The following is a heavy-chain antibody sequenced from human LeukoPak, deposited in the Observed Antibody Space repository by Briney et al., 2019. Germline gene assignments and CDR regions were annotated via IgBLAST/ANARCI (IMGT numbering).Heavy chain of an antibody. CDR2: INHSGST. Sequence: PSETLSLTCAVYGGSFSGYYWSWIRQPPGKGLEWIGEINHSGSTNYNPSLKSRVTISVDTSKNQFSLKLSPVTAADTAVYYCARARLQLRYFDYWGQGTLVTVSS. CDR3: ARARLQLRYFDY. D-gene: IGHD5-24*01. V-gene: IGHV4-34*01. CDR1: GGSFSGYY. J-gene: IGHJ4*02.